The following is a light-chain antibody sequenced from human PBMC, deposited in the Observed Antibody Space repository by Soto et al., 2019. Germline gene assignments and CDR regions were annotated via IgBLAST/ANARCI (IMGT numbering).Light chain of an antibody. CDR2: DTS. J-gene: IGKJ4*01. CDR3: QQRSVWVT. Sequence: EIVLTQSPATLSLFPGERATLSCRASQSVGSHLAWFQQKPGQPPRLLIYDTSNRATGVPARFSGSGFGTDFTLSISALEAEDSAVYYCQQRSVWVTFGGGTRVQIK. CDR1: QSVGSH. V-gene: IGKV3-11*01.